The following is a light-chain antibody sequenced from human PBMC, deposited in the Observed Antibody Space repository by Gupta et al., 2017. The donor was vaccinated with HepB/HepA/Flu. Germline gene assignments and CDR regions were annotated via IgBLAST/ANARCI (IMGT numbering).Light chain of an antibody. CDR3: QQYDSWPLT. CDR2: GAS. CDR1: QSVRDN. J-gene: IGKJ4*01. Sequence: DTVFTQSPGILSVSPGERVILSCRASQSVRDNLAWYQQKPGQAPRLLISGASLRATGIPARFSGSGSGTEFTLTISSLQSEDFALYYCQQYDSWPLTFGGGTXVEIK. V-gene: IGKV3-15*01.